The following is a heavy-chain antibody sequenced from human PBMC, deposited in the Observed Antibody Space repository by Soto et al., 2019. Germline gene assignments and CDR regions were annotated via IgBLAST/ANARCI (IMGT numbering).Heavy chain of an antibody. CDR2: NYYSGIT. Sequence: QVQLQESGPGLVKPLQTLSLTCTVSGGSISSGGYYWTWIRQHPGKGLEWIGYNYYSGITYYNPSLKSRVTILLDTSKNQFSLQLSSVTAADTAVYYCARGSSIAGLYYGMDVWGQGTTVTVSS. D-gene: IGHD6-6*01. J-gene: IGHJ6*02. V-gene: IGHV4-31*03. CDR1: GGSISSGGYY. CDR3: ARGSSIAGLYYGMDV.